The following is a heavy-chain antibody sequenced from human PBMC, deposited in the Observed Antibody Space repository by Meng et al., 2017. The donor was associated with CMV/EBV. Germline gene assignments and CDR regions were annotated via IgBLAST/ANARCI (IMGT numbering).Heavy chain of an antibody. V-gene: IGHV3-23*01. J-gene: IGHJ4*02. CDR2: ITGRGDDT. CDR1: GFTFSDYA. Sequence: GESLKISCAASGFTFSDYAMAWVRQAPGRGLEWVSAITGRGDDTYHADSVKGRLTISRDNSKNTLSLQMISLRAEDTAVYYCAKGSANSRPYYFDFWGRGTLVTVSS. D-gene: IGHD3-3*01. CDR3: AKGSANSRPYYFDF.